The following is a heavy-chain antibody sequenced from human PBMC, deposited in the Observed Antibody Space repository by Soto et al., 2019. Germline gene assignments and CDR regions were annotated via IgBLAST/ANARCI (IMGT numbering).Heavy chain of an antibody. CDR1: GYTFTGYY. CDR2: INPNSGGT. J-gene: IGHJ4*02. V-gene: IGHV1-2*04. D-gene: IGHD5-18*01. Sequence: ASVKVSCKASGYTFTGYYMHWVRQAPGQGLEWMGWINPNSGGTNYAQKFQGWVTMTRDTSISTAYMELSRLRSGDTAVYYCAISGYSYGYGFDYWGQGTLVTVSS. CDR3: AISGYSYGYGFDY.